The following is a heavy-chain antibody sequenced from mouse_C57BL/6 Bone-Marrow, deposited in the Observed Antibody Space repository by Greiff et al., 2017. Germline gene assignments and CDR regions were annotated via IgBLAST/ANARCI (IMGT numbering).Heavy chain of an antibody. J-gene: IGHJ1*03. V-gene: IGHV14-4*01. CDR1: GFNIKDDY. Sequence: VQLQQSGAELVRPGASVKLSCTASGFNIKDDYMHWVKQRPEQGLEWIGWIDPENGDTEYASKFQGKATITADTSSNTAYLQLSSLTSEDTAVYYCTTRIYYYGSSYRSRYFDVWGTGTTVTVSS. CDR2: IDPENGDT. D-gene: IGHD1-1*01. CDR3: TTRIYYYGSSYRSRYFDV.